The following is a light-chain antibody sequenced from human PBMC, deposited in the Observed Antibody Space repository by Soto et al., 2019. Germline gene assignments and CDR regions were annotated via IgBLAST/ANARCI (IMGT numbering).Light chain of an antibody. J-gene: IGKJ1*01. CDR1: QTVSSNY. Sequence: EIVLTQSPGTLSLSPGERATLSCRASQTVSSNYLVWYQQKPGQAPRLLIHGASGRATDIPDRFSGSGSGTDFSLAISRLEPEDFGVYDCQQYGSSPPWPFGQGTKVEIK. CDR3: QQYGSSPPWP. V-gene: IGKV3-20*01. CDR2: GAS.